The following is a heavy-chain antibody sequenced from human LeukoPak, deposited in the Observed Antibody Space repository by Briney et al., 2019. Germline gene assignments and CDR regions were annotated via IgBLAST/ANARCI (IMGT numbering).Heavy chain of an antibody. CDR1: GFTFRSYS. J-gene: IGHJ2*01. CDR2: ISSSGSTI. Sequence: GGTLRLSCVASGFTFRSYSMNWVRQAPGKGLEWVSYISSSGSTIYYADAVKGRFTISRDNAKNSLYLQMSSLRDEDTAVYYCATVAMEDWYFDLWGRGTLVTVSS. V-gene: IGHV3-48*02. D-gene: IGHD5-18*01. CDR3: ATVAMEDWYFDL.